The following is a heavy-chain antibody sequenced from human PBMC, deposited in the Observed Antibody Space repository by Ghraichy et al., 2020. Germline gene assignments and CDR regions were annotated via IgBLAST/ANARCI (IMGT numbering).Heavy chain of an antibody. CDR3: SRGGGAGTPVLYHMDV. Sequence: GGSLRLSCVASGLMFSPNTMNWVRQAPGKGLDWVSSISSSTRYIYYADSVKGRFTISRDNAQNSLYLQMNSLRAEDTAVYYCSRGGGAGTPVLYHMDVWGLGTTVTVSS. V-gene: IGHV3-21*01. J-gene: IGHJ6*02. CDR2: ISSSTRYI. CDR1: GLMFSPNT. D-gene: IGHD6-19*01.